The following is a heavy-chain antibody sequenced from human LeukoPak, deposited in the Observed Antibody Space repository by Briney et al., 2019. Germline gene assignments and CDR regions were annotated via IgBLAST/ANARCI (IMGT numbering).Heavy chain of an antibody. CDR2: TKEDGSDK. D-gene: IGHD3-22*01. Sequence: GGSLRLSCAASGFTFSNYWMSWVRQAPGKGLEWVANTKEDGSDKYYVDSVKGRFTISRDNAKNSLYLQMNSLRAEDTAVYYCARDRHYYDSSGYYYFDNWGQGTLVTVSS. CDR3: ARDRHYYDSSGYYYFDN. CDR1: GFTFSNYW. V-gene: IGHV3-7*04. J-gene: IGHJ4*02.